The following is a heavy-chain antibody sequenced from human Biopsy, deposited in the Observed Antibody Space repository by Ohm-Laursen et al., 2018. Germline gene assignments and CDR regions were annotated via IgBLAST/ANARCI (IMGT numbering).Heavy chain of an antibody. V-gene: IGHV4-59*04. CDR1: GGSISSDY. CDR2: LYFSGST. Sequence: GTLSLTCTVPGGSISSDYWSWIRQPPGRGLEWIGGLYFSGSTYYNPSLKSRVTVSVDTSNNQFSLKLNSVTAADTAVYYCARRDGTDGYNPYYYGMGVWGQGTTVTVSS. CDR3: ARRDGTDGYNPYYYGMGV. D-gene: IGHD5-24*01. J-gene: IGHJ6*02.